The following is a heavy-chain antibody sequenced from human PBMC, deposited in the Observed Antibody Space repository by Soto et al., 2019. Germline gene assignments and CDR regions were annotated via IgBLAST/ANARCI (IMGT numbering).Heavy chain of an antibody. Sequence: EVQLLESGGGLVQPGGSLRLSCAASGFTFRNYAMSWARQAPGKGLEWVSAISGSGGTTHYADSVKGRFTISRDNSKKTLYLQMNSLRVEDTAVYYCAKDRSSTSCYAFDYWGQGSLVTVSS. D-gene: IGHD2-2*01. J-gene: IGHJ4*02. CDR1: GFTFRNYA. CDR2: ISGSGGTT. CDR3: AKDRSSTSCYAFDY. V-gene: IGHV3-23*01.